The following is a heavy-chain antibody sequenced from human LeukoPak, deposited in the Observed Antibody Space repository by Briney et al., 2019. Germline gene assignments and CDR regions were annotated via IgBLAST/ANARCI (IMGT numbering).Heavy chain of an antibody. CDR3: ARLAGIVATILDY. V-gene: IGHV5-51*01. CDR1: GYSFTSYW. J-gene: IGHJ4*02. CDR2: IYPGESDP. Sequence: GESLKISCKGSGYSFTSYWIGRVRPMPGKGLGWMGIIYPGESDPRYRPSFQGPVPLSADKSIRPAFLQWSRPEASDTAMFYCARLAGIVATILDYWGQGTLVTVSS. D-gene: IGHD5-12*01.